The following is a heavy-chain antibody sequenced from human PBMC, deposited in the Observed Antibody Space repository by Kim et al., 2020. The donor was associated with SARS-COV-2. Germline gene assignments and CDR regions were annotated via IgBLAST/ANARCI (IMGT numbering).Heavy chain of an antibody. D-gene: IGHD3-22*01. CDR3: ARETGGVWYYDSANDAFDI. J-gene: IGHJ3*02. Sequence: GRFTISRDNAKNSLYLQMNSLRAEDTAVYYCARETGGVWYYDSANDAFDIWGQGTMVTVSS. V-gene: IGHV3-48*03.